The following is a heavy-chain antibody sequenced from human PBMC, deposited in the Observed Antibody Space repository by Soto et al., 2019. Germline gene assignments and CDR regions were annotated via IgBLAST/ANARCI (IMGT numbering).Heavy chain of an antibody. Sequence: GGSLRLSCAASGFTFSSYSMNWVRQAPGKGLEWVSYISSSRSSIYYADSVKGRFTISRDNAKNSLYLQMNSLRAEDTAVYYCARDLNLGSFDYWGQGTLVTVSS. V-gene: IGHV3-48*01. CDR3: ARDLNLGSFDY. CDR2: ISSSRSSI. CDR1: GFTFSSYS. J-gene: IGHJ4*02.